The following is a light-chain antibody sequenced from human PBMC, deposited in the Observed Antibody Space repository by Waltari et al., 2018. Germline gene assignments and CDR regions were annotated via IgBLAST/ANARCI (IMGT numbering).Light chain of an antibody. J-gene: IGLJ3*02. CDR1: ALPKKY. V-gene: IGLV3-10*01. CDR3: QSIDTNNHWV. CDR2: ADT. Sequence: SYDLTQPPSVSVSPGQTARITCSGDALPKKYVYWYQQKSGQAPVMVIYADTKRLSGIPERFSGSNSGTMATLTITVAQVEDEADYYCQSIDTNNHWVFGGGTKVTVL.